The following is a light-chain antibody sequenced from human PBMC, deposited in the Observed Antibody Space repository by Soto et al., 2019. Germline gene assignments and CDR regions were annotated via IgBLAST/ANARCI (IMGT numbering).Light chain of an antibody. Sequence: QSALTQPASVSGSPGQSVTISCTGTSSDVGGYNYVSWYQQHPGKAPKLMIYDVSNRPSGVSNRFSGSKSGNTASLTISGLQAEDEADYYCSSYTSSSTPHNYVFGTGTKLTVL. V-gene: IGLV2-14*01. CDR3: SSYTSSSTPHNYV. J-gene: IGLJ1*01. CDR2: DVS. CDR1: SSDVGGYNY.